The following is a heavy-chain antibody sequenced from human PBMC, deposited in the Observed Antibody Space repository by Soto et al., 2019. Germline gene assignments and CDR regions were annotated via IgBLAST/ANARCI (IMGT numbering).Heavy chain of an antibody. CDR3: ANLFGELLYFDY. CDR2: IYYSGST. V-gene: IGHV4-39*01. Sequence: SETLSLTCTVSGGSISSSSYYWGWIRQPPGKGVEWIGSIYYSGSTYYNPSLKSRVTISVDTSKNQFSLKLSSVTAADTAVYYCANLFGELLYFDYWGQGTLVTVSS. CDR1: GGSISSSSYY. J-gene: IGHJ4*02. D-gene: IGHD3-10*02.